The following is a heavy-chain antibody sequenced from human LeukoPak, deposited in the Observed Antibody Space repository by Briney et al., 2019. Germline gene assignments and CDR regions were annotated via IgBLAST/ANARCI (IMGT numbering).Heavy chain of an antibody. V-gene: IGHV3-48*04. CDR1: GFPFSNYG. CDR3: AREASWGPDY. CDR2: ISSRSDTI. J-gene: IGHJ4*02. Sequence: GGSLRLSCAASGFPFSNYGINWVRQLPGKGLEWVSYISSRSDTIYYGDSVKGRFTISRDDVKNSLYLHMNSLRPDDTAVYFCAREASWGPDYWGQGTLVTVSS. D-gene: IGHD3-16*01.